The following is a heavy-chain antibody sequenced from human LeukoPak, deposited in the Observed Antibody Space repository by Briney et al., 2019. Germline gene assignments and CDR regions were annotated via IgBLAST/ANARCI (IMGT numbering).Heavy chain of an antibody. Sequence: SQTLSLTCAISGDSVSSNSATWTWIRQSPSRGLEWLGRTYYRSKWYNDYAESVKSRITINPDTSRNRFSLQVNSVTPEDTAVYYCARGSSSNSWYFDYWGQGTLVAVSS. CDR3: ARGSSSNSWYFDY. CDR2: TYYRSKWYN. V-gene: IGHV6-1*01. D-gene: IGHD6-13*01. J-gene: IGHJ4*02. CDR1: GDSVSSNSAT.